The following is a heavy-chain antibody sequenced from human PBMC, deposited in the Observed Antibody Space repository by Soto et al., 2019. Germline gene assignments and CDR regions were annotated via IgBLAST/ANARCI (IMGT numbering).Heavy chain of an antibody. CDR1: GYSFTSYW. V-gene: IGHV5-51*01. D-gene: IGHD3-9*01. CDR2: IYPGDSDT. J-gene: IGHJ3*02. CDR3: ARSRWDFDWFVRDDAFDI. Sequence: LGESLKISCKGSGYSFTSYWIGWVRQMPGKGLEWMGIIYPGDSDTRYSPSFQGQVTISADKSISTAYLQWSSLKASDTAMYYCARSRWDFDWFVRDDAFDIWGQGTMVTVSS.